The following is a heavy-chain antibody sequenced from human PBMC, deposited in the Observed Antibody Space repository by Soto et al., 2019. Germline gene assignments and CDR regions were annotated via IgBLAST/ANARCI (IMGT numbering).Heavy chain of an antibody. Sequence: QVQLQESGPGLVKPSQTLSLTCTVSGGSISSGDSYWSWIRQSPGKGLEWIGYIYHSGSTYYKSSFRGRVTISVDPSKNQFSLNLNSVTAADTAVYFCAREGAASHSYYYGTDVWGQGTTVTVSS. CDR2: IYHSGST. J-gene: IGHJ6*02. V-gene: IGHV4-30-4*01. D-gene: IGHD3-16*01. CDR3: AREGAASHSYYYGTDV. CDR1: GGSISSGDSY.